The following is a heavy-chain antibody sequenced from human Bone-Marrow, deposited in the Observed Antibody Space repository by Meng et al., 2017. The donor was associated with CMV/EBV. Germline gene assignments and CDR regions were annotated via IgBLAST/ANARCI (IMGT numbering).Heavy chain of an antibody. D-gene: IGHD3-3*01. CDR3: ARVGITIFGVVIESSDYFDY. Sequence: GESLKISCAASGFTFNTYYMSWVRQAPGKGLEWVANIKQDGSERYYVDSVKGRFTVSRDNAKGSLFLQMNSLRAEDTAVYYCARVGITIFGVVIESSDYFDYWGQGTLVTVSS. J-gene: IGHJ4*02. CDR2: IKQDGSER. CDR1: GFTFNTYY. V-gene: IGHV3-7*01.